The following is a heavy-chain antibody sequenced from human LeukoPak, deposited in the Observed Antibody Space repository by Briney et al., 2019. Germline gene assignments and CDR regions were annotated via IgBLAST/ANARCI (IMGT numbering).Heavy chain of an antibody. V-gene: IGHV3-21*01. D-gene: IGHD4-17*01. CDR3: ARGRLDYGGYLVWFDP. Sequence: PGGSLRLSCAASGFTFSSYGMNWVRQAPGKGLEWVSSIRYDRSYIYCADSVKGRYTISRDSAKNSLYLKMNSLRAEDTAVYYCARGRLDYGGYLVWFDPWGQGTLDTVPS. CDR2: IRYDRSYI. J-gene: IGHJ5*02. CDR1: GFTFSSYG.